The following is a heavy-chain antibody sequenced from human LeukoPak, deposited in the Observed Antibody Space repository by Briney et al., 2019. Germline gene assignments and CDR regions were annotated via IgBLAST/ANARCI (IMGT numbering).Heavy chain of an antibody. V-gene: IGHV1-8*02. CDR3: ARVPLRYSALYWFDP. CDR1: GYTFTGYY. D-gene: IGHD3-9*01. J-gene: IGHJ5*02. CDR2: MNPNSGNT. Sequence: GASVKVSCKASGYTFTGYYMHWVRQAPGQGLEWMGWMNPNSGNTGYAQKFQGRVTMTRNTSISTAYMELSSLRSEDTAVYYCARVPLRYSALYWFDPWGQGTLVTVSS.